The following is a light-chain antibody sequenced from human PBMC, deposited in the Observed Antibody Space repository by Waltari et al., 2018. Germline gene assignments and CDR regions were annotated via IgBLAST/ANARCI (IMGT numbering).Light chain of an antibody. J-gene: IGLJ1*01. CDR1: NSNVDILHL. CDR2: EIS. CDR3: CSFAGYGIYV. Sequence: QSALTQPASVSGSPGQSITISCTAVNSNVDILHLVSWYQHHPGRNPRLLIYEISQRPSGSSNVFCGSKSGNTASLTISGLQPEDVANCFCCSFAGYGIYVVVSGTQVSVL. V-gene: IGLV2-23*02.